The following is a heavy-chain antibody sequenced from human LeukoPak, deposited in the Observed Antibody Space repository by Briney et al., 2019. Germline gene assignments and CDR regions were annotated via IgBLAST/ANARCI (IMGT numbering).Heavy chain of an antibody. V-gene: IGHV3-21*01. J-gene: IGHJ2*01. Sequence: GGSLRLSCAGSGFTFSSDSMNWVRQAPGKGLEWVSSISRGSSNIYYADSVKGRFTISRDNAKKSLYLQMTSLRAEDTAVYYCARDVHYYDGSCYQRHWYFVLWGRGTLVTVSS. CDR2: ISRGSSNI. CDR1: GFTFSSDS. D-gene: IGHD3-22*01. CDR3: ARDVHYYDGSCYQRHWYFVL.